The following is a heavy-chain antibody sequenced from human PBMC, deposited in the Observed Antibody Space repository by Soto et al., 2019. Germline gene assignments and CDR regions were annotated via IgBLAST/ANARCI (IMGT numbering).Heavy chain of an antibody. CDR3: ASWHEREHAYDV. CDR2: LYDVDGT. Sequence: DVQLVESGGGLIQPGESLRLSCAAFGLTVSGKKYVAWVRQAPGKGLEWFSALYDVDGTSYADSVKGRFTTSRDSSKTTVYLQMNGLRPDDTAVYYCASWHEREHAYDVWGQGTTVTVSS. CDR1: GLTVSGKKY. D-gene: IGHD1-1*01. V-gene: IGHV3-53*01. J-gene: IGHJ3*01.